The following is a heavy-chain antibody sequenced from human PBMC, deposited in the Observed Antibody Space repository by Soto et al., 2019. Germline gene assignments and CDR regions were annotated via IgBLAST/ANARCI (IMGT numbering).Heavy chain of an antibody. Sequence: GGSLRLSCAASGFTFSSYAMSWVRQAPGKGLEWVSAISGSGGSTYYADSVKGRFTISRDNSKNTLYLQMNSLRAEDTALYYCAKSQQNQYCRSTSCYAGRYYYYYYGMDVWGQGTTVTVSS. CDR3: AKSQQNQYCRSTSCYAGRYYYYYYGMDV. CDR1: GFTFSSYA. J-gene: IGHJ6*02. V-gene: IGHV3-23*01. CDR2: ISGSGGST. D-gene: IGHD2-2*01.